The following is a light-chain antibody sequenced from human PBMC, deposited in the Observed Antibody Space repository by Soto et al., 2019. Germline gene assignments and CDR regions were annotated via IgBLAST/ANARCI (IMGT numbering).Light chain of an antibody. CDR3: AAWDDSLSGYV. Sequence: QSVLTQPPSASGTPGQRVTISCSGSSSNIGSNYVYWYQQLPGTAPTLLIYSNNQRPSGVPDRFSGSKSGTSASLAISGLRSEDEADYYCAAWDDSLSGYVFGTGTKVTVL. J-gene: IGLJ1*01. V-gene: IGLV1-47*02. CDR2: SNN. CDR1: SSNIGSNY.